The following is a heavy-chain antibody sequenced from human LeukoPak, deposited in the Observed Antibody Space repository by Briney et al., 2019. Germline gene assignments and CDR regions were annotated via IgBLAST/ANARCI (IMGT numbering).Heavy chain of an antibody. CDR1: GFNFKNHW. CDR2: MKQDGSEQ. V-gene: IGHV3-7*01. Sequence: GGSLRLSCVGSGFNFKNHWMVWVRQAPGKGLEWVANMKQDGSEQYYGDSVRGRFTISRDNAKNSLYLQMNSLRAADTAVYYCARDADWASDYWGQGTLVTVSS. J-gene: IGHJ4*02. D-gene: IGHD3/OR15-3a*01. CDR3: ARDADWASDY.